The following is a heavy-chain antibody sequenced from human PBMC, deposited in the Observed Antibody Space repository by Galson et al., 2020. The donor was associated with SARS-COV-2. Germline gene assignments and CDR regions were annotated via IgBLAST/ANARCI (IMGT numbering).Heavy chain of an antibody. J-gene: IGHJ4*02. V-gene: IGHV4-39*07. CDR3: ATTYSSNRLSFDQ. CDR1: GGSISSGSYY. D-gene: IGHD2-21*01. Sequence: SETLSLTCTVSGGSISSGSYYWGWIRQPPGKGLEWIGTMYYSGNTYYNPSLESRVTISVDTSKNQFSLKVSSVTAADTAIYYCATTYSSNRLSFDQWGQGSLVAVSS. CDR2: MYYSGNT.